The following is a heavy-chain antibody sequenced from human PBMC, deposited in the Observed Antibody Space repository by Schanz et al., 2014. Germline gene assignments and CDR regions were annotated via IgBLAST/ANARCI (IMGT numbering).Heavy chain of an antibody. V-gene: IGHV3-23*04. Sequence: VQLVESGGGVVQPGRSLRLSCAASGFTFSSNAMCWVRQAPGKGLEWVSTITSNGGGTYYADSVKGRFTISRDNAKNTLYLQMNSLRVEDTAEYYCAKNWKGHHITGRPGWSDGMDVWGQGTLVTVSS. J-gene: IGHJ6*02. D-gene: IGHD6-6*01. CDR3: AKNWKGHHITGRPGWSDGMDV. CDR2: ITSNGGGT. CDR1: GFTFSSNA.